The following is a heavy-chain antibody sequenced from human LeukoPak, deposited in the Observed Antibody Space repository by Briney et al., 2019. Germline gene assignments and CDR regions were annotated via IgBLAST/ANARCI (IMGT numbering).Heavy chain of an antibody. CDR1: GYTFTSYG. V-gene: IGHV1-18*01. D-gene: IGHD3-22*01. CDR2: ISAYNGNT. J-gene: IGHJ4*02. Sequence: ASVKVSCKASGYTFTSYGISWVRQAPGQGLEWMGRISAYNGNTNYAQKLQGRVTMTTDTSTSTAYMELRSLRSDDTAVYYCARDLGITMIVVAHTLSLDYWGQGTLVTVSS. CDR3: ARDLGITMIVVAHTLSLDY.